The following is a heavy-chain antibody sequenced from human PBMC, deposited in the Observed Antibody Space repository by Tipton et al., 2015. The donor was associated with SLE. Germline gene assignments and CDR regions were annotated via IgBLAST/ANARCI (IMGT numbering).Heavy chain of an antibody. CDR1: GGSISSGGYS. CDR2: INHSGST. Sequence: TLSLTCAVSGGSISSGGYSWSWIRQPPGKGLEWIGEINHSGSTNYNPSLKSRVTISVDTSKNQFSLKLSSVTAADTAVYYCARGGGSGTNGGAFDIWGQGTMVTVSS. J-gene: IGHJ3*02. CDR3: ARGGGSGTNGGAFDI. D-gene: IGHD3-10*01. V-gene: IGHV4-30-2*01.